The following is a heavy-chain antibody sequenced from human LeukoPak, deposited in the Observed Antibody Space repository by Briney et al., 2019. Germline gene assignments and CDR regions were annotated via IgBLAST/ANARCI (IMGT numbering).Heavy chain of an antibody. D-gene: IGHD3-3*01. CDR2: ISGSGGST. CDR1: GFTFSSYA. Sequence: GASLRLSCAASGFTFSSYAMSWVRQAPGKGLEWVSAISGSGGSTYYADSVKGRFTISRDNSKNTLYLQMNSLRAEDTAVYSCAKDVRITIFGVVIRYFDYWGQGTLVTVSS. J-gene: IGHJ4*02. V-gene: IGHV3-23*01. CDR3: AKDVRITIFGVVIRYFDY.